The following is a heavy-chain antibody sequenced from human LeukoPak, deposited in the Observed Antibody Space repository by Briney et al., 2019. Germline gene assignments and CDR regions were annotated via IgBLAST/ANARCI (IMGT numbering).Heavy chain of an antibody. D-gene: IGHD1-26*01. J-gene: IGHJ4*02. V-gene: IGHV3-53*01. Sequence: GGSLRLSCAASGFSVSNNYMSWVRQAPGKGLEWVSVIYSGGSTYYVDPVKGRFTISRDNSKNTLYPQMDSLRAEDTAVYYCAKDRANSGSRYVGGLGFDYWGQGTLVTVSS. CDR1: GFSVSNNY. CDR2: IYSGGST. CDR3: AKDRANSGSRYVGGLGFDY.